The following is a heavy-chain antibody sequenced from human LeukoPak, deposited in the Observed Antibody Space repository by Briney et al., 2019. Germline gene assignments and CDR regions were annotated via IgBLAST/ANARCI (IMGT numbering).Heavy chain of an antibody. CDR3: ARVGSRGDWFDY. CDR2: SNSGGSAV. CDR1: GFTFSTYN. D-gene: IGHD1-26*01. V-gene: IGHV3-48*01. J-gene: IGHJ5*01. Sequence: GGSLRLSCAASGFTFSTYNMLWARQTPGKGLEWLFCSNSGGSAVHYADSVKDRFTFSRDNAKNSLYLQMNSLRVEDTGIYYCARVGSRGDWFDYWGQGTRVTVSS.